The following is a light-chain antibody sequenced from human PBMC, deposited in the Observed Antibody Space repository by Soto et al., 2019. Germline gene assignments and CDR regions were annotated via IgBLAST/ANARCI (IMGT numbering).Light chain of an antibody. J-gene: IGKJ5*01. Sequence: VVPKSANTLSMFPGKRAPLSCRASQSVSSNLAWYQQKPGQAPRLLIYGASTRATGIPARFSGSGSGTEFTLTISSLQSEDFAVYYSHQYDNWPKTFGQRARLEIK. CDR2: GAS. V-gene: IGKV3-15*01. CDR1: QSVSSN. CDR3: HQYDNWPKT.